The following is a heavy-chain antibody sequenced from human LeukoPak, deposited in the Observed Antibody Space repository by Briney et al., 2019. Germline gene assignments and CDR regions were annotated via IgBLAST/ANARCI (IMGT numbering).Heavy chain of an antibody. J-gene: IGHJ4*02. CDR1: GFTFDDYA. V-gene: IGHV3-9*01. Sequence: PGGSLRLSCAASGFTFDDYAMHWVRQAPGKGLEWVSGISWNSGSIGYADSVKGRFTICRDSAKNSLYLQMNSLRAEDTALYYCAKDGGGYSYGYFDYWGQGTLVTVSS. CDR2: ISWNSGSI. D-gene: IGHD5-18*01. CDR3: AKDGGGYSYGYFDY.